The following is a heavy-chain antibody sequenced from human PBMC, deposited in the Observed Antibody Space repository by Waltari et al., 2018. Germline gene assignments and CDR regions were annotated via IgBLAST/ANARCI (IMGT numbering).Heavy chain of an antibody. Sequence: EVQLVESGGGLVQPGGSLRLSCAASGFTFSSYSMNWVRQAPGKWLEWVSYISSSSSTIYYADSVKGRFTISRDNAKNSLYLQMNSLRAEDTAVYYCARDDDYGDYVDVWGQGTMVTVSS. V-gene: IGHV3-48*01. CDR2: ISSSSSTI. D-gene: IGHD4-17*01. CDR3: ARDDDYGDYVDV. J-gene: IGHJ3*01. CDR1: GFTFSSYS.